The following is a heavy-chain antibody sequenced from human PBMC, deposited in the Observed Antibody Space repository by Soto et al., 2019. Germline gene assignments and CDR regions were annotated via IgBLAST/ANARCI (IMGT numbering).Heavy chain of an antibody. V-gene: IGHV1-18*01. CDR1: GYTFSTYG. CDR2: ISAYNGDTET. D-gene: IGHD6-13*01. J-gene: IGHJ4*02. Sequence: ASVKVSCKASGYTFSTYGISWVRQAPGQGLEWMGWISAYNGDTETNYAQKFQGRVTMTTDTSTSAAYMELRNLRSDDTAVYYCAREAAVMAAAGPDYWGQGTQVTVSS. CDR3: AREAAVMAAAGPDY.